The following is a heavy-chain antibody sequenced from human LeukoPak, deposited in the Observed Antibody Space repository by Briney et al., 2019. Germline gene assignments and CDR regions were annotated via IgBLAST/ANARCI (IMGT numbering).Heavy chain of an antibody. Sequence: PSETLSLTCTVSGGSIRSYYWSWIRQPPGKGLEWFGYIYYSGSTNYNPSLKSRVTISVDTSKNQFSLKLSSVTAADTAVYYCARDRSSSWTSAFDIWGQGTMVTVSS. J-gene: IGHJ3*02. CDR3: ARDRSSSWTSAFDI. CDR2: IYYSGST. D-gene: IGHD6-13*01. CDR1: GGSIRSYY. V-gene: IGHV4-59*01.